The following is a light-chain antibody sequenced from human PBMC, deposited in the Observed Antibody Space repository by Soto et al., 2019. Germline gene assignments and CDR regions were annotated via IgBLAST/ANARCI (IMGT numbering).Light chain of an antibody. CDR3: QNYNSYSEA. J-gene: IGKJ1*01. CDR1: QTISSW. CDR2: KAS. V-gene: IGKV1-5*03. Sequence: DIQMTQSHSTLSGSVGDRVTITCRASQTISSWLAWYQQKPGKAPKLLIYKASTLKSGVPSRFSGSVSGTEFTLTISSLQPDDFATYYCQNYNSYSEAFGQGTKVELK.